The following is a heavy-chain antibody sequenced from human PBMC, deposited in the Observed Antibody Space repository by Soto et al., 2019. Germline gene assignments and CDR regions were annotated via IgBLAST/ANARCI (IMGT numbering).Heavy chain of an antibody. Sequence: TLALTFTVSGGSISSGDYYGSGIRQPPGKGLEWIGYIYYSGSTYYNPSLKSRVTISVDTSKNQFSLQLNSVTPDDTAVYYCERGSYHSGWVWGQGTLVTVSS. J-gene: IGHJ4*02. CDR2: IYYSGST. CDR3: ERGSYHSGWV. D-gene: IGHD6-19*01. CDR1: GGSISSGDYY. V-gene: IGHV4-30-4*01.